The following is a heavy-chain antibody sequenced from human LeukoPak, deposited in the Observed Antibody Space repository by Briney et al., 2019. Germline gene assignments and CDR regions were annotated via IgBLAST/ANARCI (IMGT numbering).Heavy chain of an antibody. CDR2: INQDGTEK. J-gene: IGHJ4*02. CDR3: VKVAKYYYGSETYYFFEH. CDR1: GFTFTTYW. Sequence: PGGSLRLSCAASGFTFTTYWMAWVRQFPGKGLEWVANINQDGTEKYYVDSVKGRFTIHRDNAKNSLYMQMNSLRVEDTAIYYCVKVAKYYYGSETYYFFEHWGQGTPVTASS. D-gene: IGHD3-10*01. V-gene: IGHV3-7*01.